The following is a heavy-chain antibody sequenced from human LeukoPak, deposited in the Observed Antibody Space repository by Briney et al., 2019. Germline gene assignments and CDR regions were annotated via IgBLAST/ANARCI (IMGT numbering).Heavy chain of an antibody. CDR3: ARGSYVGPTSGYFDY. D-gene: IGHD1-26*01. Sequence: SETLSLTCAVSGGSISSNNWWGWVRQPPGKGLEWIGEIYHSGSPNYNPSLKSRVTVSVDKSRNHFSLNLSSVTAADTAVYYCARGSYVGPTSGYFDYWGQGTLVTVSS. CDR2: IYHSGSP. V-gene: IGHV4-4*02. CDR1: GGSISSNNW. J-gene: IGHJ4*02.